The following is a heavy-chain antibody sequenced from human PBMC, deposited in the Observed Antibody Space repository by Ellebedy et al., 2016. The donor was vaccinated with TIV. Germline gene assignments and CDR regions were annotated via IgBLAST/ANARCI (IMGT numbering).Heavy chain of an antibody. D-gene: IGHD5-18*01. Sequence: GESLKISCAASGFMFGTYGMHWVRQAPGKGLEWVAVIWSDGSNKFYGDSVKGRFTISRDNSKNTVYLQMNRLRAEGTAVYFCARQEVDIAMALDYWGQGTLVTGSS. CDR3: ARQEVDIAMALDY. CDR2: IWSDGSNK. CDR1: GFMFGTYG. V-gene: IGHV3-33*01. J-gene: IGHJ4*02.